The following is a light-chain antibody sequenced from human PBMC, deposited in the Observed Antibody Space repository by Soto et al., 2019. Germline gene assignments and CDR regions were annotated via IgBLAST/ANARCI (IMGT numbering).Light chain of an antibody. CDR1: QGIRND. J-gene: IGKJ1*01. V-gene: IGKV1-17*01. Sequence: DIQMTQSPSSLSASVGDRVTITCRASQGIRNDLGWYQQKPGKAPKRLLYAASGLQSGVPPRFSGKEFGTEIKLTIRRGQPEDFATYYCLQPNSCPRTFRQGTKVEIK. CDR3: LQPNSCPRT. CDR2: AAS.